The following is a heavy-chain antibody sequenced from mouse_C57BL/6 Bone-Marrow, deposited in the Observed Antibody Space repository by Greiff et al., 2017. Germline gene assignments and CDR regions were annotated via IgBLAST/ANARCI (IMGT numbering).Heavy chain of an antibody. CDR2: ISSGSSTI. J-gene: IGHJ4*01. V-gene: IGHV5-17*01. CDR1: GFTFSDYG. Sequence: EVKLVESGGCLVKPGGSLKLSCAASGFTFSDYGMHWVRQAPEKGLEWVAYISSGSSTIYYADTVKGRFPISRDNAKNTLFLQMTSLRSEDTAMYYCAKAKNYYDYDGTYYAMDYWGQGTSVTISS. D-gene: IGHD2-4*01. CDR3: AKAKNYYDYDGTYYAMDY.